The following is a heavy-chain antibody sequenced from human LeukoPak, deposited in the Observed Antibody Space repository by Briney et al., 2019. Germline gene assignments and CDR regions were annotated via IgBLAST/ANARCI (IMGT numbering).Heavy chain of an antibody. D-gene: IGHD4-17*01. CDR2: IDWDDDK. Sequence: SGPTLLKPTQTLTLTCTFSGFSLSTTGMCVSWIRQPPGKALEWLARIDWDDDKYYSTSLKTRLTLSKDTSKNQVVLTMTNMDPVDTATYYCARSMTTVTHDAFDIWGQGTMVTASS. CDR3: ARSMTTVTHDAFDI. J-gene: IGHJ3*02. CDR1: GFSLSTTGMC. V-gene: IGHV2-70*11.